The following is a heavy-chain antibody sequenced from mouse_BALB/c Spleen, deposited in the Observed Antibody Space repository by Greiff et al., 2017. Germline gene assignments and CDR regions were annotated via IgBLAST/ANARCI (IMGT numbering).Heavy chain of an antibody. J-gene: IGHJ2*01. CDR3: ARGYGSTLYYFDY. CDR2: INPYNDGT. CDR1: GYTFTSYV. D-gene: IGHD1-1*01. V-gene: IGHV1-14*01. Sequence: VQLQQSGPELVKPGASVKMSCKASGYTFTSYVMHWVKQKPGQGLEWIGYINPYNDGTKYNEKFKGKATLTSDKSSSTAYMELSSLTSEDSAVYYCARGYGSTLYYFDYWGQGTTRTVAS.